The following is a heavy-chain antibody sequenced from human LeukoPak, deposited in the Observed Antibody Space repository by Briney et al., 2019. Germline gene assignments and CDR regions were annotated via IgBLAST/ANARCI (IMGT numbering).Heavy chain of an antibody. CDR1: GFTLSNYD. V-gene: IGHV3-23*01. CDR2: ISGRGGRT. J-gene: IGHJ4*02. CDR3: ANNDYNNPQG. Sequence: GGSLRLSCVASGFTLSNYDMSWVRQAPGKRLAWVSAISGRGGRTYYADSVKGRFTISRDNPKNTLYLQMNSLRAEDTAVYYCANNDYNNPQGWGQRTLVTVSS. D-gene: IGHD4-11*01.